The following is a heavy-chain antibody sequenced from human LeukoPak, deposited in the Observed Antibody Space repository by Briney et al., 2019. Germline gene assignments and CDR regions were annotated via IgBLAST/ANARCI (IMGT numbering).Heavy chain of an antibody. J-gene: IGHJ4*02. V-gene: IGHV4-39*07. CDR1: GGSISSSSYY. CDR3: ARDLRSHSSSWYFDY. CDR2: IYYSGST. Sequence: PSETLSLTCTVSGGSISSSSYYWGWIRQPPGKGLEWIGSIYYSGSTYYNPSLKSRVTISVDTSKNQFSLKLSSVTAADTAVYYCARDLRSHSSSWYFDYWGQGTLVTVSS. D-gene: IGHD6-13*01.